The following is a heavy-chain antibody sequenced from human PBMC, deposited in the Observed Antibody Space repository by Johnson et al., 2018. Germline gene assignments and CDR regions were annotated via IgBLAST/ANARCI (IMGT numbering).Heavy chain of an antibody. D-gene: IGHD3-10*01. CDR2: IWYDGSNK. CDR1: GFTFSSYG. J-gene: IGHJ6*02. Sequence: QVQLVQSGGGVVQPGRSXRLSCAASGFTFSSYGMHWVRQAQGTGLEWVAVIWYDGSNKYYADSVKGRFTISRDNSKNTLYLQMNSLRDEDTAVYYCARDLSGTGGGPLEGMDVWGQGTTVTVSS. CDR3: ARDLSGTGGGPLEGMDV. V-gene: IGHV3-33*01.